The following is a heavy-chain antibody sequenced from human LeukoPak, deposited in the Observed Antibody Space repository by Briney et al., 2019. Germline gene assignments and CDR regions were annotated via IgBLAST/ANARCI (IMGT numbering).Heavy chain of an antibody. D-gene: IGHD3-22*01. Sequence: SETLSLTCTVSGYSISSGYYWGWIRQPPGKGLEWIGSIYHSGSTYYNPSLKSRVTISVDTSKNQFSLKLSSVTAADTAVYYCARSPRGSLRYYYDSSGDSTFGFDYWGQGTLVTVSS. CDR1: GYSISSGYY. V-gene: IGHV4-38-2*02. CDR3: ARSPRGSLRYYYDSSGDSTFGFDY. CDR2: IYHSGST. J-gene: IGHJ4*02.